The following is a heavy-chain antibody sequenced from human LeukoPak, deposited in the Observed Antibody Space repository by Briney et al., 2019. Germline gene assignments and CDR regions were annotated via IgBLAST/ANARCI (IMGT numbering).Heavy chain of an antibody. V-gene: IGHV3-21*01. CDR2: ISNSGDYI. CDR1: GFTFSSFT. Sequence: GGSLRLSCTVSGFTFSSFTMNWVRQGPGKGLEWVASISNSGDYISYADSLKGRFTISRDNAKNSLFLQMSSLRAEDTAVYYCAREMYAGWYFAFDIWGQGAMVTVSS. D-gene: IGHD6-19*01. CDR3: AREMYAGWYFAFDI. J-gene: IGHJ3*02.